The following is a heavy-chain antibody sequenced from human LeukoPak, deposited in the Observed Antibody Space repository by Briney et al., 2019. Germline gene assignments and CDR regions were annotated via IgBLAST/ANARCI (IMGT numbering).Heavy chain of an antibody. Sequence: PETLSLTCTVSGGSISSSSYYWGWIRQPPGKGLEWIGSIYYSGSTYYNPSLKSRVTISVDTSKNQFSLKLSSVTAADTAVYYCARHSGWYGVYWGQGTLVTVSS. CDR3: ARHSGWYGVY. CDR1: GGSISSSSYY. D-gene: IGHD6-19*01. V-gene: IGHV4-39*01. J-gene: IGHJ4*02. CDR2: IYYSGST.